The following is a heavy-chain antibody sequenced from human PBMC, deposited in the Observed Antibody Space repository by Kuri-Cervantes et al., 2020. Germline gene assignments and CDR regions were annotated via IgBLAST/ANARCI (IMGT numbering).Heavy chain of an antibody. J-gene: IGHJ4*02. V-gene: IGHV1-8*01. CDR1: GYTFTSYD. CDR2: MNPNSGNT. Sequence: ASVQVSCKASGYTFTSYDINWVRQATGQGLEWMGWMNPNSGNTGYAQKFQGRVTMTEDTSTDTAYMELSSLRSEDTAVYYCATVGNQRILYYFDYWGQGTLVTVSS. D-gene: IGHD4-23*01. CDR3: ATVGNQRILYYFDY.